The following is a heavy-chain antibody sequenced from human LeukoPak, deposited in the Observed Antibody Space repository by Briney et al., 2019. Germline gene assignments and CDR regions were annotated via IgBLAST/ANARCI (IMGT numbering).Heavy chain of an antibody. Sequence: ASVKVSCKASGCTFTGYYMHWVRQAPGQGLEWMGWINPNSGGTNYAQKFQGRVTMTRDTSISTAYMELSRLRSDDTAVYYCARESMGIAAAGYFDYWGQGTLVTVSS. CDR3: ARESMGIAAAGYFDY. CDR2: INPNSGGT. V-gene: IGHV1-2*02. CDR1: GCTFTGYY. D-gene: IGHD6-13*01. J-gene: IGHJ4*02.